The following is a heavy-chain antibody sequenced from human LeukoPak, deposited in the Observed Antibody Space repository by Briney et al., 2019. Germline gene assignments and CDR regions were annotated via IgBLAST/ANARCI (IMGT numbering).Heavy chain of an antibody. J-gene: IGHJ3*02. D-gene: IGHD6-13*01. CDR3: ARDVASSWLDAFDI. V-gene: IGHV3-7*04. CDR1: GFTFSSYR. CDR2: IKQDGSEI. Sequence: GGSLRLSCTASGFTFSSYRMTWVRQAPGQGLEWVANIKQDGSEIHYVDSMKGRFSISRDDAKNSMYLQMDSLRVEDTAVYYCARDVASSWLDAFDIWGQGTMVTVSS.